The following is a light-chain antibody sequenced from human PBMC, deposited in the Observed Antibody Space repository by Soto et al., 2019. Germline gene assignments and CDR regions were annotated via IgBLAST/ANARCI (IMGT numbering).Light chain of an antibody. CDR3: SSYTSRSTLGV. CDR2: DVS. CDR1: NSDIGGYNY. V-gene: IGLV2-14*03. J-gene: IGLJ2*01. Sequence: QSALPQPASVSGSPGQSITISCTGTNSDIGGYNYVSWYQQHPGKAPKLMIYDVSNRPSGVSYRFSGSKSGNTASLTISGLQAEDEADYYCSSYTSRSTLGVFGGGTQLTVL.